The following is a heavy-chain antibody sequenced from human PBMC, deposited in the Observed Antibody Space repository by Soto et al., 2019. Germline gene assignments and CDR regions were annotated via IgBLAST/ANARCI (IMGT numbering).Heavy chain of an antibody. CDR1: GGSISAYY. CDR3: ARLNRGTYDY. CDR2: IFYTGST. V-gene: IGHV4-59*01. Sequence: PSETLSLTCAVSGGSISAYYWSWIRQPPGKGLEWLGYIFYTGSTDYNPSLKGRVTISVDTSKNQFSLKLTSVTAADTVVYYCARLNRGTYDYWGQGVLVTVSS. J-gene: IGHJ4*02.